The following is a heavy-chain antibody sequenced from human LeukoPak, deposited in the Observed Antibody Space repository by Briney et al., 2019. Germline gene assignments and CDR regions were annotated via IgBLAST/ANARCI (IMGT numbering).Heavy chain of an antibody. Sequence: TGGSLRLSCAASGFTFNSYAMSWVRQAPGKGLEWVSAISGSGGSTYYADSVKGRFTISRDNSKNALYLQMNSLRAEDTAVYYCAKPIVTQEMATGFDYWGQGTLVTVSS. CDR2: ISGSGGST. D-gene: IGHD5-24*01. J-gene: IGHJ4*02. CDR1: GFTFNSYA. V-gene: IGHV3-23*01. CDR3: AKPIVTQEMATGFDY.